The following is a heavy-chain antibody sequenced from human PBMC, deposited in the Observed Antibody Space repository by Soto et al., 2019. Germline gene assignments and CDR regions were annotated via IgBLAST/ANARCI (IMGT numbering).Heavy chain of an antibody. J-gene: IGHJ6*02. CDR3: ARELYYDFWSGSYGMDV. V-gene: IGHV4-30-4*01. CDR2: IYYSGNT. CDR1: GGSISSGDYY. D-gene: IGHD3-3*01. Sequence: QVQLQESGPGLVKPSQTLSLTCTVSGGSISSGDYYWSWIRQPPGKGLEWIGYIYYSGNTYYNPSPKGRVTRSGKKSKDQFFPKPKSVNAANKGGFYCARELYYDFWSGSYGMDVWGQGTTVTVSS.